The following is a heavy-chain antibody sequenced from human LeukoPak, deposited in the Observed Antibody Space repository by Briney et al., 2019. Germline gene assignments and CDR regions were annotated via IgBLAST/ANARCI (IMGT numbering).Heavy chain of an antibody. J-gene: IGHJ4*02. CDR3: ANHARLWFGELLYQGSDY. CDR2: INHSGST. Sequence: SETLSLTCAVYGGSFGGYYWSWIRQPPGKGLEWIGEINHSGSTNYNPSLKSRVTISVDTSKNQFSLKLSSVTAADTAVYYCANHARLWFGELLYQGSDYWGQGTLVTVSS. CDR1: GGSFGGYY. V-gene: IGHV4-34*01. D-gene: IGHD3-10*01.